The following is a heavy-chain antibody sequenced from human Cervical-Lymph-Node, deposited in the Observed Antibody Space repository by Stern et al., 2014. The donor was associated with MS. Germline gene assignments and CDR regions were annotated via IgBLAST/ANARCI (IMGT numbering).Heavy chain of an antibody. V-gene: IGHV3-9*01. CDR2: ISWNSGFI. J-gene: IGHJ4*02. Sequence: EVQLVESGGGLVQPGTSLRLSCVVSGFTFDDYAMHWVRQAPGKGLECLSGISWNSGFIGYADSVKGRFIISRDNAKNSLFLQMNSLRAEDTALYYCAKDMEFRPAYSFDHWGQGTLVTVSS. CDR3: AKDMEFRPAYSFDH. CDR1: GFTFDDYA. D-gene: IGHD2-21*01.